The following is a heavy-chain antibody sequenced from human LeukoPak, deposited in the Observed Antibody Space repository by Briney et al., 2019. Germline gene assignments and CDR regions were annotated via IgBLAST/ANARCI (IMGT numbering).Heavy chain of an antibody. J-gene: IGHJ4*02. CDR3: ATSHYGSGSYYSI. CDR1: GYSFTSYW. CDR2: IDPSDSYT. Sequence: GESLRISCKGSGYSFTSYWISWVRQMPGKGLEWMGRIDPSDSYTNYSPSFQGHVTISADKSISTAYLQWCSLKASDTAMYYCATSHYGSGSYYSIWGQGTLVTVSS. V-gene: IGHV5-10-1*01. D-gene: IGHD3-10*01.